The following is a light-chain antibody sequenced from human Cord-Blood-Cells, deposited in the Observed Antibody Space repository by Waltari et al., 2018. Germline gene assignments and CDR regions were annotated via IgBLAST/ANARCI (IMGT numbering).Light chain of an antibody. Sequence: QSVLTQPPSASGTPGQRVSISCSGSSPHIGSNTVTWYQQLPGTAPKLPIYSNNQRPSGVPDRFSGSNAGTPASLAISGLQSEDEADYYCAAWDDILNGWVFGGGTKLTVL. CDR3: AAWDDILNGWV. CDR1: SPHIGSNT. V-gene: IGLV1-44*01. J-gene: IGLJ3*02. CDR2: SNN.